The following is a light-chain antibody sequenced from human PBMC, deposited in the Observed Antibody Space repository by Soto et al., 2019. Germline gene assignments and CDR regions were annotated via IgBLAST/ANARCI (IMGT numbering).Light chain of an antibody. CDR2: AAS. CDR1: QRISSY. Sequence: DIQMTQSPSSLSASVGDRVTITCRASQRISSYLNWYQQKPGKAPKLLIYAASSLQSGVQSRISGSGSGNDFTLTISSLQPEDFATYYCQQRYSTPPTFGQGTKLEIK. V-gene: IGKV1-39*01. J-gene: IGKJ2*01. CDR3: QQRYSTPPT.